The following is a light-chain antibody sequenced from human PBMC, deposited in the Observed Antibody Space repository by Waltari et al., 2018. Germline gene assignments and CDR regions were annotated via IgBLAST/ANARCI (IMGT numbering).Light chain of an antibody. Sequence: QSALPQPASVSGSPAQSIPISCTGTSNDAGGYKYVSWYQKPPGKAPKLMIYDVRDRPSGVSNRFSGSKSGNTASLTISGLQAEDEAEYYCTSYATGSSYIFGGGTKVTVL. CDR3: TSYATGSSYI. CDR2: DVR. J-gene: IGLJ1*01. CDR1: SNDAGGYKY. V-gene: IGLV2-14*03.